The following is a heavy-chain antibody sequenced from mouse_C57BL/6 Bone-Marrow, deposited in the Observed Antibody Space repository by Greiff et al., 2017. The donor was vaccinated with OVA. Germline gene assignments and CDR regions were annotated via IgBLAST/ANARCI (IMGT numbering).Heavy chain of an antibody. CDR3: ARQGPPNYFGY. Sequence: EVKVEESGGGLVQPGGSLKLSCAASGFTFSDYYMYWVRQTPEKWLEWVAYISNGGGSTYYPDTVKGRFTISRDNAKNTLYLQMSRLKSEDTAMYYCARQGPPNYFGYWGQGTTLTVSS. CDR2: ISNGGGST. V-gene: IGHV5-12*01. CDR1: GFTFSDYY. J-gene: IGHJ2*01.